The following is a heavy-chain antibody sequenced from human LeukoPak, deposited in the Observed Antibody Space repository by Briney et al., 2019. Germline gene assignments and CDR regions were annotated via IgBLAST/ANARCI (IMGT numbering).Heavy chain of an antibody. V-gene: IGHV4-39*07. Sequence: SETLSLTCTVSGGSISSITYYWGWIRQPPGKGLEWVGHMYYRGNTFYNPSLKSRVTISVDTSKNQFSLKLRSVTAADTAVYYCARDTKNWGQGTLVTVSS. CDR2: MYYRGNT. D-gene: IGHD1-1*01. J-gene: IGHJ4*02. CDR1: GGSISSITYY. CDR3: ARDTKN.